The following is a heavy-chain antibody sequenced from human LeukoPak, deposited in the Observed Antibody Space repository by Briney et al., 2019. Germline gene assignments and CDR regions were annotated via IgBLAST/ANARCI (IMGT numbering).Heavy chain of an antibody. CDR2: IYCTGIT. J-gene: IGHJ4*02. Sequence: SETLSLTCTVSGGSISSGANYYNWIRQHPGKGLEWIGYIYCTGITSYNPSLKSRVTMSVDTSMNQLSLKLTSLTAADTAVYYCAASSGVTLGRFWGQGTLVTVSS. CDR1: GGSISSGANY. D-gene: IGHD3-16*01. CDR3: AASSGVTLGRF. V-gene: IGHV4-31*03.